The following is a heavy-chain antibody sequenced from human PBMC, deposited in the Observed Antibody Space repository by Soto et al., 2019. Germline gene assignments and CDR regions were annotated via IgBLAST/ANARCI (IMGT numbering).Heavy chain of an antibody. CDR1: GFTFSSYS. D-gene: IGHD6-6*01. V-gene: IGHV3-48*01. CDR3: ARSIEYSRPPLYYYHMDV. Sequence: EVQLVESGGGLVQPGGSLRLSCAASGFTFSSYSMNWVRQAPGKGLEWVSYISSSSSTIYYADSVKGRFTISRDNAKNQLYLQMNSLRAEDTAVDYRARSIEYSRPPLYYYHMDVWGKGTTGTVSS. CDR2: ISSSSSTI. J-gene: IGHJ6*03.